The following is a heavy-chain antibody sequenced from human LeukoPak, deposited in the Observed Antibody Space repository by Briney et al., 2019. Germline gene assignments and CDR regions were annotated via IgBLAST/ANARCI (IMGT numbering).Heavy chain of an antibody. CDR2: INHSGST. CDR1: GGSFSGYY. V-gene: IGHV4-34*01. Sequence: PSETLSVTCAVYGGSFSGYYWSWIRQLPGKGLDWIGEINHSGSTNYNPSLKSRVTISVDTSKNQFSLKLSSVTAADTAVYYCARGGARIAARRLVLWSQGTLVTVSS. D-gene: IGHD6-6*01. J-gene: IGHJ4*02. CDR3: ARGGARIAARRLVL.